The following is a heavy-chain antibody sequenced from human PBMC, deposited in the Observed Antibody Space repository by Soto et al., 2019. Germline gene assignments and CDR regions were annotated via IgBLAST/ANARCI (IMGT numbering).Heavy chain of an antibody. CDR3: ARGYRRTRYYYYYMDV. V-gene: IGHV3-11*01. D-gene: IGHD5-18*01. J-gene: IGHJ6*03. Sequence: GGSLRLSCGASGFTFSDYYMSWIRQAPGKGLEWVSYISSSGSTIYYADSVKGRFTISRDNAKNSLYLQMNSLRAEDTAVYYCARGYRRTRYYYYYMDVWGKGTTVTVSS. CDR1: GFTFSDYY. CDR2: ISSSGSTI.